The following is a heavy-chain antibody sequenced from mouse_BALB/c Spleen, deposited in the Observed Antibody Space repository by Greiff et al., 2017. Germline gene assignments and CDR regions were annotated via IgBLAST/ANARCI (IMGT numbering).Heavy chain of an antibody. V-gene: IGHV3-8*02. CDR1: GDSITSGY. D-gene: IGHD1-1*01. Sequence: EVHLVESGPSLVKPSQTLSLTCSVTGDSITSGYWNWIRKFPGNKLEYMGYISYSGSTYYNPSLKSRISITRDTSKNQYYLQLNSVTTEDTATYYCARYYYGLYYFDYWGQGTTLTVSS. CDR3: ARYYYGLYYFDY. J-gene: IGHJ2*01. CDR2: ISYSGST.